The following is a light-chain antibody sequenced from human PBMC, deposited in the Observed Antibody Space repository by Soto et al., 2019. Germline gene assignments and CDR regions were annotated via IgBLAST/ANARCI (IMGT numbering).Light chain of an antibody. Sequence: QSALTQPPSASGTPGQRVTISCSASSSNIGSNTVNWYQHLPGTAPKLLIYSNNQRPSGVPDRFSGSKSGTSASLAISGLQSEDEADYYCAAWDDSLNVYVFGSGTKVTVL. CDR1: SSNIGSNT. CDR3: AAWDDSLNVYV. V-gene: IGLV1-44*01. J-gene: IGLJ1*01. CDR2: SNN.